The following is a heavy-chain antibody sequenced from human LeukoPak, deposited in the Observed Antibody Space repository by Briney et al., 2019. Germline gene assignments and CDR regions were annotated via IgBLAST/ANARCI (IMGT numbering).Heavy chain of an antibody. Sequence: PSQTLSLTCTVSGGSISSGGYFWSWIRQHPGKGLEWIGYIYYGGSTYSNPSLKTRVSISVDTSKNQFSLKLTSVTAADTAVYYCARERIGWGLRGYWDYWGQGTLVTVSS. CDR1: GGSISSGGYF. V-gene: IGHV4-31*03. CDR3: ARERIGWGLRGYWDY. D-gene: IGHD1-26*01. CDR2: IYYGGST. J-gene: IGHJ4*02.